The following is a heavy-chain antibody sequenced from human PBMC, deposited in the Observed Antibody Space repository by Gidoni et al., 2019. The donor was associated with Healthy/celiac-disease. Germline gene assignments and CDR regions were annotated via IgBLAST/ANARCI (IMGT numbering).Heavy chain of an antibody. V-gene: IGHV4-39*07. CDR1: GGSISSSSYY. D-gene: IGHD3-22*01. CDR3: ARSFYYDSSGYFRSKYYFDY. CDR2: IYYSGST. Sequence: QLQLQESGPGLVKPSETLSLTCTVSGGSISSSSYYWGWIRQPPGKGLEWIGSIYYSGSTYYNPSLKSRVTISVDTSKNQFSLKLSSVTAADTAVYYCARSFYYDSSGYFRSKYYFDYWGQGTLVTVSS. J-gene: IGHJ4*02.